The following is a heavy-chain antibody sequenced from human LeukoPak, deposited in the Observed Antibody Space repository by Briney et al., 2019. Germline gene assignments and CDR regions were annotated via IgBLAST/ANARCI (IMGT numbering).Heavy chain of an antibody. CDR3: ARDSITMVRGVDY. D-gene: IGHD3-10*01. CDR2: IHYNGNT. CDR1: GGSFSGYY. V-gene: IGHV4-59*01. J-gene: IGHJ4*02. Sequence: SETPSLTCAVYGGSFSGYYWTWIRQPPGKGLEWIGYIHYNGNTNYNPSLKSRVTISVDTSKNQFSLKLTSVSAADTAVYYCARDSITMVRGVDYWGQGTLVTVSS.